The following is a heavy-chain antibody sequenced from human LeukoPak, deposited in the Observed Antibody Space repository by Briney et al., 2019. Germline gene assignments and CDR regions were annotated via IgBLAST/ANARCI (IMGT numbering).Heavy chain of an antibody. Sequence: PSETLSLTCTVSGGSISSYYWSWIRQPAGKGLEWIGRIYTSGSTDYNPSLKSRVTMSVDTSKNQFSLKLSSVTASATSVYYCARMSYYYDSSGDDAYAFDIWGQGTMVTVSS. D-gene: IGHD3-22*01. CDR3: ARMSYYYDSSGDDAYAFDI. J-gene: IGHJ3*02. V-gene: IGHV4-4*07. CDR2: IYTSGST. CDR1: GGSISSYY.